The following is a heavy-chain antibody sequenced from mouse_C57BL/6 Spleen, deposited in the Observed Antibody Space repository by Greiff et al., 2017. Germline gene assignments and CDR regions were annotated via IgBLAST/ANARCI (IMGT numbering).Heavy chain of an antibody. V-gene: IGHV1-4*01. CDR3: ARTPLITTVGYNYAMDY. J-gene: IGHJ4*01. Sequence: VQVVESGAELARPGASVKMSCKASGYTFTSYTMHWVKQRPGQGLEWIGYINPSSGYTKYNQKFKDKATLTADKSSSTAYMQLSSLTSEDSAVYYWARTPLITTVGYNYAMDYWGQGTSVTVSS. CDR1: GYTFTSYT. CDR2: INPSSGYT. D-gene: IGHD1-1*01.